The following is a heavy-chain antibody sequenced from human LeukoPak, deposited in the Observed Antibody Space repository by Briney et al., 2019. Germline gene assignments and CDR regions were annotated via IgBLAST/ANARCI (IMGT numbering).Heavy chain of an antibody. CDR3: ARSQWLQFDAFNI. CDR2: IKQDGSEN. J-gene: IGHJ3*02. Sequence: GGSLRHSCVASGFTLSSSYMGSVRQAPGKGLEWVANIKQDGSENYYVDSVKGGFTISRDNAKNSLFLQMNSLRAEDTAVYYCARSQWLQFDAFNIWGQGAMVTVSS. CDR1: GFTLSSSY. V-gene: IGHV3-7*04. D-gene: IGHD5-24*01.